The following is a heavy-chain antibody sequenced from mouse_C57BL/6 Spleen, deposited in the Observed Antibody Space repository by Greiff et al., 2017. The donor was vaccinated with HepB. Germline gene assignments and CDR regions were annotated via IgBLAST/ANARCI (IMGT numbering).Heavy chain of an antibody. J-gene: IGHJ3*01. D-gene: IGHD2-3*01. V-gene: IGHV10-1*01. CDR2: IRSKSNNYAT. Sequence: EVKLVESGGGLVQPKGSLKLSCAASGFSFNTYAMNWVRQAPGKGLEWVARIRSKSNNYATYYADSVKDRFTISRDDSESMLYLQMNNFKTEDTAMYYCVRQDGYYLAWFAYWGQGTLVTVSA. CDR1: GFSFNTYA. CDR3: VRQDGYYLAWFAY.